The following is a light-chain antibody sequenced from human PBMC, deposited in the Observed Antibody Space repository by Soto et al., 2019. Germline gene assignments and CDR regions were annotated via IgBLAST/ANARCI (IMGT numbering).Light chain of an antibody. Sequence: DIQMTQSPSTLSASVGERVTITCRASQSISVWMAWYQQKPGRAPKLLIYDASNLESGVPSRFSGSGSGIEFTLAISSLQPDDFATYYCQQYNSYSWTFGQGTKVEIK. V-gene: IGKV1-5*01. J-gene: IGKJ1*01. CDR1: QSISVW. CDR2: DAS. CDR3: QQYNSYSWT.